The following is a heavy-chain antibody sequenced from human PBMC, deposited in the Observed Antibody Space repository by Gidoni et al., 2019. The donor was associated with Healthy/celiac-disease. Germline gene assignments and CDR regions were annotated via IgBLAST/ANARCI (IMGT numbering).Heavy chain of an antibody. CDR3: ARIVVVPAAIDYYYMDV. D-gene: IGHD2-2*01. Sequence: QVTLKESGPVLVKPTETLTLTCTVSGFSLSNARMGVSWIRQPPGKALEWLAHIFSNDKKSYSTSLKSRLTISKDTSKSQVVLTMTNMDPVDTATYYCARIVVVPAAIDYYYMDVWGKGTTVTVSS. V-gene: IGHV2-26*01. J-gene: IGHJ6*03. CDR2: IFSNDKK. CDR1: GFSLSNARMG.